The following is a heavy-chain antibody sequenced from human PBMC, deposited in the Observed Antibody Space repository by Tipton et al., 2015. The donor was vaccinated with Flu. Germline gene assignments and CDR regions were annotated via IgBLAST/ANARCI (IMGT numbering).Heavy chain of an antibody. CDR1: GGTSINSY. CDR3: ATRSSGYPLPLQS. V-gene: IGHV4-59*01. D-gene: IGHD3-22*01. CDR2: VANSGST. Sequence: GLVKPSETLSLTCSVSGGTSINSYWSWFRQPPGKGLEWIGYVANSGSTNYNPSLKRRVTISVDTSKNQLSLKLSSVTAPDTAVYCCATRSSGYPLPLQSWGQGILVTVSS. J-gene: IGHJ4*02.